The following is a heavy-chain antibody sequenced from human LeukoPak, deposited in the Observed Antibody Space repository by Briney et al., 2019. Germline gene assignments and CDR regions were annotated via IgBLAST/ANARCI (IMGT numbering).Heavy chain of an antibody. V-gene: IGHV4-34*01. CDR2: INHSGST. CDR1: GGSFSGYD. CDR3: AIATNRGWYFLR. D-gene: IGHD6-19*01. J-gene: IGHJ4*02. Sequence: PSETLSLTCAVYGGSFSGYDWSWVRQPPGKGLEWIGEINHSGSTNYNPSLKSRVTISVDTSKNQFSLKLSSVTAADTAVYYCAIATNRGWYFLRWGRRTLVTVSS.